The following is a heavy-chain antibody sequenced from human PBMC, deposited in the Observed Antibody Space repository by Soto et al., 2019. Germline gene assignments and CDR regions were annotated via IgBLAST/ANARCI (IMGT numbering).Heavy chain of an antibody. CDR3: AVLDSTGNWFDP. CDR1: GCSISISDFY. J-gene: IGHJ5*02. D-gene: IGHD6-25*01. CDR2: MYYSGTT. V-gene: IGHV4-39*01. Sequence: SETLSLTCTVSGCSISISDFYWCWLLQTPGKGLEFIGSMYYSGTTYYNPSLKSRVTISVDTSKNQFTLKLISVTAADTAVYYCAVLDSTGNWFDPWGEGALVTVSS.